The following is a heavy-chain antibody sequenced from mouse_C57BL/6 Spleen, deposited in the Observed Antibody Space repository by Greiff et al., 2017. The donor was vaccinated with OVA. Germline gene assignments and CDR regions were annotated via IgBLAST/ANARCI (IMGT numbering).Heavy chain of an antibody. CDR2: IDPETGGT. Sequence: VQLQESGAELVRPGASVTLSCKASGYTFTDYEMHWVKQTPVHGLEWIGAIDPETGGTAYNQKFKGKAILTADKSSSTAYMELRSLTSEDSAVYYCTRPSYYYGSRYWYFDVWGTGTTVTVSS. CDR3: TRPSYYYGSRYWYFDV. J-gene: IGHJ1*03. D-gene: IGHD1-1*01. V-gene: IGHV1-15*01. CDR1: GYTFTDYE.